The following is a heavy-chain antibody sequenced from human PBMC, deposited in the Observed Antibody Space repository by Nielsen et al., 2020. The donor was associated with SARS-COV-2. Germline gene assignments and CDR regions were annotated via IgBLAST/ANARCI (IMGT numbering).Heavy chain of an antibody. J-gene: IGHJ4*02. D-gene: IGHD5-18*01. V-gene: IGHV1-46*01. CDR1: GYSFTNYY. Sequence: ASVKVSCKASGYSFTNYYIHGVRQAPGQGLEWLGVVNPSGGATTYAQKFQGRISMTGDSSTSTVYLELSSLRSDDTAVYYCARSGIMTATTYFDYWGQGTLVIVSS. CDR3: ARSGIMTATTYFDY. CDR2: VNPSGGAT.